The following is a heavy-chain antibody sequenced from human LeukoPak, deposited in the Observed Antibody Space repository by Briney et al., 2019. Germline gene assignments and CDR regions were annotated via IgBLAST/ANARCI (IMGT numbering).Heavy chain of an antibody. CDR3: ARETTYYGSGMYYYYYMDV. CDR1: GGSITSGSYY. CDR2: IYTSGIT. D-gene: IGHD3-10*01. J-gene: IGHJ6*03. V-gene: IGHV4-61*02. Sequence: SQTLSLTCTVSGGSITSGSYYWSWIRQPAGKGLEWIGRIYTSGITNYNPSLKSRVTISVDTSKNQFSLKLSSVTAADTAVYYCARETTYYGSGMYYYYYMDVWGKGTTVTVSS.